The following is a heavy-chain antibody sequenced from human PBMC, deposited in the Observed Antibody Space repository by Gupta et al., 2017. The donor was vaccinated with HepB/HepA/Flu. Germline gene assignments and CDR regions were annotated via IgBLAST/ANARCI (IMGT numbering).Heavy chain of an antibody. J-gene: IGHJ4*02. CDR2: IKRRIEGGTT. V-gene: IGHV3-15*01. Sequence: EVQLVESGGGLIKPGGSLRLSCAASGFTVGTVWMSWVRQAPGKGLEWVGHIKRRIEGGTTDYAAPVKGRFTISRDDSKNTLSLQMSXLXTEDTAXYYCTTGRPLRGAMEEVYWGQGTLVTVSS. D-gene: IGHD3-10*01. CDR1: GFTVGTVW. CDR3: TTGRPLRGAMEEVY.